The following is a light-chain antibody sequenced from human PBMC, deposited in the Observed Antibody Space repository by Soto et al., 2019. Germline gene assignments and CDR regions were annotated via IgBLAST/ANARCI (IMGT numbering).Light chain of an antibody. CDR1: QSVSST. J-gene: IGKJ1*01. CDR3: QQYNNWSWT. V-gene: IGKV3-15*01. Sequence: EIVMTQSPATLSVSPGERATLSCRASQSVSSTLAWYQQKPGQAPRLLIYGASTRATGIPARFSGSASGTEFTLTISSLQSEDFAVYYCQQYNNWSWTFGQGTKVEIK. CDR2: GAS.